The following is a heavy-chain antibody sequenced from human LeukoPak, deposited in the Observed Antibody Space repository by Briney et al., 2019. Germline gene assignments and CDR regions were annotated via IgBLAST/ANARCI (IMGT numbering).Heavy chain of an antibody. CDR1: GFTFSSYA. Sequence: GGSLRLSCAASGFTFSSYAMSWVRQAPGKGLEWVSAISGSGDSTYYADTVKGRFTISRDNSKNTLNLQMNSLRAEDTAVYFCARDYADYVGYFFFDYWGQGTLVTVSS. D-gene: IGHD4-17*01. CDR3: ARDYADYVGYFFFDY. J-gene: IGHJ4*02. CDR2: ISGSGDST. V-gene: IGHV3-23*01.